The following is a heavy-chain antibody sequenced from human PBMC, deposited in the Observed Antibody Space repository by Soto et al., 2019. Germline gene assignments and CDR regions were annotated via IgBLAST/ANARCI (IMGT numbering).Heavy chain of an antibody. CDR2: IWYDGSNK. CDR1: GFTFSSYG. CDR3: AREGGIAARGFDY. V-gene: IGHV3-33*01. Sequence: QVQLVESGGGVVQPGRSLRLSCAASGFTFSSYGMHWVRQAPGKGLEWVAVIWYDGSNKYYADSVKGRFTISRDNSKNTLYLQMNSLRAEDTAVYYCAREGGIAARGFDYWGRVTLVTVS. D-gene: IGHD6-6*01. J-gene: IGHJ4*02.